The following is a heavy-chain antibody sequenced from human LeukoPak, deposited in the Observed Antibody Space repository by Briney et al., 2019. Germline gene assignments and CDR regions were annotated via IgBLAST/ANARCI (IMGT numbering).Heavy chain of an antibody. J-gene: IGHJ4*02. CDR2: IFGSGGSA. V-gene: IGHV3-23*01. Sequence: GGSLRLSCAASGFTFSSYAMYWVRQAPGKGLEWVSGIFGSGGSAHYADSVKGRFTISRDNSKNTVYLQMDSLRGEDTAVYYCTKTTTGYSSGQYPGWPADHWGQGALVTVSS. CDR1: GFTFSSYA. D-gene: IGHD3-22*01. CDR3: TKTTTGYSSGQYPGWPADH.